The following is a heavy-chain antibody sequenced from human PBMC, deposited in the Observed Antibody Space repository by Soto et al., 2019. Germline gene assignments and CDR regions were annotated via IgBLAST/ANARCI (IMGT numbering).Heavy chain of an antibody. Sequence: PSETLSLTCTVSGGSISSGDYYWSWIRQHPGKGLEWIGYIYYSGSTYYNPSLKSRVTISVDTSKNQFSLKLNSVTAADTAVYYCARLVYGDVQYNWFAPWGQGTLVTVSS. V-gene: IGHV4-31*03. CDR3: ARLVYGDVQYNWFAP. CDR1: GGSISSGDYY. CDR2: IYYSGST. D-gene: IGHD4-17*01. J-gene: IGHJ5*02.